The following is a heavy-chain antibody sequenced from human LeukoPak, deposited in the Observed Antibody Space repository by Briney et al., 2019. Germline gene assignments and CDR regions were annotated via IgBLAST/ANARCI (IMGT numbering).Heavy chain of an antibody. CDR1: GGTFSSYA. CDR2: IIPMFGTT. J-gene: IGHJ4*02. V-gene: IGHV1-69*01. D-gene: IGHD3-22*01. Sequence: SVKVSCKAPGGTFSSYAVSRVRQAPGQGLEWMGGIIPMFGTTKYAEKFQGRVTITADESTSTAYMEMNTLRSEDAAVYYCARDGGYYDSNGFRPFGYWGQGSLVTVSS. CDR3: ARDGGYYDSNGFRPFGY.